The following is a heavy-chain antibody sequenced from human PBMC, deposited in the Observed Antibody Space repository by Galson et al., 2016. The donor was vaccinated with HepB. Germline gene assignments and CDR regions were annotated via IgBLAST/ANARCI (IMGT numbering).Heavy chain of an antibody. CDR2: TSASGGST. V-gene: IGHV3-23*01. CDR3: AKAEFRYYDSSGYYYDY. CDR1: GFTFRSYA. Sequence: SLRLSCAASGFTFRSYAMGWVRQAPGKGLEWVSATSASGGSTYYADSVKGRFTISRDNSKNTLYLQMNSLRAEDTAVYYCAKAEFRYYDSSGYYYDYWGQGTLVTVSS. J-gene: IGHJ4*02. D-gene: IGHD3-22*01.